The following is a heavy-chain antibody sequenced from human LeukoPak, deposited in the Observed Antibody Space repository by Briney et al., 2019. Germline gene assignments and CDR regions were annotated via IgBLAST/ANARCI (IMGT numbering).Heavy chain of an antibody. CDR1: AFTFSRYG. D-gene: IGHD6-13*01. Sequence: GGSLRLSCAASAFTFSRYGMHWVRQAPGKGLEWVAFIRYDGSNKYYADSVKGRFTISRDNSKNTLYLQMNSLRAEDTAVYYCAKDPRRIAAAGTDYWGQGTLVTVSS. CDR2: IRYDGSNK. V-gene: IGHV3-30*02. J-gene: IGHJ4*02. CDR3: AKDPRRIAAAGTDY.